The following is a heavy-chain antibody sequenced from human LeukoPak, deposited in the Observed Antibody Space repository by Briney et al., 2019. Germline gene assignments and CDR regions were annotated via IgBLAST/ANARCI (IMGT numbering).Heavy chain of an antibody. D-gene: IGHD3-10*01. CDR3: ATTLARGENWFDP. CDR1: GGSISSSDYY. V-gene: IGHV4-31*03. J-gene: IGHJ5*02. CDR2: IHYSGST. Sequence: PSETLSLTCTVSGGSISSSDYYWSWIRQHPGKGLEWIGYIHYSGSTYYNPSLKSRVTISVDTSKKQFSLNLSSVTAADTAVYYCATTLARGENWFDPWGQGTLVTVSS.